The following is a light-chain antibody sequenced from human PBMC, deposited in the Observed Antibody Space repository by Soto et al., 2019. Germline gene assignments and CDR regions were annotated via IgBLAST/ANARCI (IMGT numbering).Light chain of an antibody. Sequence: QSALTQPASVSGSPGQSITISCTGTSSDVGGYNYVSLYQQYPGKAPKLMIYDVSNRPSGVSNRFSGSKSGNTASLTISGLQAEDEADYYCSSYTSTSTYVLFGGGTKLTVL. V-gene: IGLV2-14*01. J-gene: IGLJ2*01. CDR3: SSYTSTSTYVL. CDR1: SSDVGGYNY. CDR2: DVS.